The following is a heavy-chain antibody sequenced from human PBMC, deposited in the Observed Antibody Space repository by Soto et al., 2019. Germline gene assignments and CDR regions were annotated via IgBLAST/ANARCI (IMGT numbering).Heavy chain of an antibody. CDR2: INHSGST. CDR3: ARVPYDFWSGYYQYFDY. D-gene: IGHD3-3*01. V-gene: IGHV4-34*01. J-gene: IGHJ4*02. Sequence: SETLSLTCAVDGGSFSDYYWSWIRQPPGKGLEWIGEINHSGSTNYNPSLKSRVTISVDTSKNQFSLKLSSVTAADTAVYYCARVPYDFWSGYYQYFDYWGQGTLVTVSS. CDR1: GGSFSDYY.